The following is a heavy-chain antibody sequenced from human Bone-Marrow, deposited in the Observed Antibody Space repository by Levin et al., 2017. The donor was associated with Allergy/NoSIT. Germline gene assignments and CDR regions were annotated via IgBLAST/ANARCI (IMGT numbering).Heavy chain of an antibody. D-gene: IGHD6-19*01. CDR1: GFTFGDHY. CDR2: VRNNANSYTT. Sequence: GGSLRLSCVASGFTFGDHYMDWVRQAPGKGLEWVARVRNNANSYTTEYAASVKGRFTISRDDSKNSLYMQMNSLKTEDTAVYYCIRASVASTPYYYDNWGQGTLVTVSS. J-gene: IGHJ4*02. V-gene: IGHV3-72*01. CDR3: IRASVASTPYYYDN.